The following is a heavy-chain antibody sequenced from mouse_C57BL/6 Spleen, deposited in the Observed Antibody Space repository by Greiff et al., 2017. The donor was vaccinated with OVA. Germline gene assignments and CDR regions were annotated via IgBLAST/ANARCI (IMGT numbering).Heavy chain of an antibody. CDR1: GYSITSGYY. Sequence: EVQRVESGPGLVKPSQSLSLTCSVTGYSITSGYYWNWIRQFPGNKLEWMGYISYDGSNNYNPSLKNRISITRDTSKNQFFLKLNSVTTEDTATYDCARERRSPWFAYWGQGTLVTVSA. CDR3: ARERRSPWFAY. V-gene: IGHV3-6*01. J-gene: IGHJ3*01. CDR2: ISYDGSN.